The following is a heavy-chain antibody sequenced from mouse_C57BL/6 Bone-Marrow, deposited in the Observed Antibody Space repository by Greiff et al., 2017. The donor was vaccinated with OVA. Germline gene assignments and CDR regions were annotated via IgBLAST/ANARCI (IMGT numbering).Heavy chain of an antibody. D-gene: IGHD1-1*01. CDR2: IDPENGDT. Sequence: EVKVEESGAELVRPGASVKLSCTASGFNIKDDYMHWVKQRPEQGLEWIGWIDPENGDTEYASKFQGKATITADTSSNTAYLQLSSLTSEDTAVYYCTYYYGSSPDYWGQGTTLTVSS. V-gene: IGHV14-4*01. CDR3: TYYYGSSPDY. CDR1: GFNIKDDY. J-gene: IGHJ2*01.